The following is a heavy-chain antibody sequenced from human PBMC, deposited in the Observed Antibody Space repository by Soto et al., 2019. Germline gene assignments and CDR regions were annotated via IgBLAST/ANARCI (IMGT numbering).Heavy chain of an antibody. V-gene: IGHV1-69*13. D-gene: IGHD1-7*01. J-gene: IGHJ5*02. CDR1: GGTFSSYA. CDR3: ARRRGVTGTYTGTWFDP. Sequence: SVKVSCKASGGTFSSYAISWVRQAPGQGLEWMGGIIPIFGTANYAQKFQGRVTITADESTSTAYMELSSLRSEDTAVYYCARRRGVTGTYTGTWFDPWGQGTLVTVS. CDR2: IIPIFGTA.